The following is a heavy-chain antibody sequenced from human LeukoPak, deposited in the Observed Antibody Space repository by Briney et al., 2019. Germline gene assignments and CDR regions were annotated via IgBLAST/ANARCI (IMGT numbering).Heavy chain of an antibody. CDR3: ARHRTPKSWNFDL. CDR1: SGSISSSSYY. Sequence: SETLSLTCTVSSGSISSSSYYWGWIRQPPGKGLEWIGSIYYSGSTNYNPSLKSRVTISVDTSKNQFSLKLSSVTAADTAVYYCARHRTPKSWNFDLWGRGTLVSVSS. CDR2: IYYSGST. J-gene: IGHJ2*01. V-gene: IGHV4-39*01.